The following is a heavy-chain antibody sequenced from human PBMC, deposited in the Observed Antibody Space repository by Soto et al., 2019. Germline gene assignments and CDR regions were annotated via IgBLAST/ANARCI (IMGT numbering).Heavy chain of an antibody. CDR1: GGTFSTYA. CDR2: IIPMFGMA. V-gene: IGHV1-69*01. CDR3: AREPAPYCSGDCYFYGVDI. Sequence: QVQLVQSGAEVKKPGSSVKVSCKASGGTFSTYAISWMRQAPGQGLEWMGGIIPMFGMANYAQNFQGRVTISVDESTSTAYMELSNLRSDDTAVYYCAREPAPYCSGDCYFYGVDICGHGTQVTVSS. J-gene: IGHJ3*02. D-gene: IGHD2-21*02.